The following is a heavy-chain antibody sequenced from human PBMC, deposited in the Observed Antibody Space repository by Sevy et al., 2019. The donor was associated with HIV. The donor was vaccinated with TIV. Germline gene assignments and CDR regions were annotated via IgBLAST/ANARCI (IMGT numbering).Heavy chain of an antibody. CDR2: ISAYNGNT. D-gene: IGHD3-22*01. Sequence: ASVKVSCKASGYTFTSSGISWVRQAPGQGLEGMGWISAYNGNTNYAQKLQGRVTMTTDTSTSTAYMELRSLRSDDTAVYFCARDGRYDGSGYYYDGGAFDIWGQGTMVTVSS. J-gene: IGHJ3*02. V-gene: IGHV1-18*01. CDR1: GYTFTSSG. CDR3: ARDGRYDGSGYYYDGGAFDI.